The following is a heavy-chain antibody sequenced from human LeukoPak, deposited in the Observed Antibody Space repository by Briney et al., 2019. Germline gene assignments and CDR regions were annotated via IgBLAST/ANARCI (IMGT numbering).Heavy chain of an antibody. CDR3: VTHSSSADY. V-gene: IGHV3-48*03. J-gene: IGHJ4*02. CDR2: ITGSGRPI. CDR1: GFTFSTYE. Sequence: GXSLRLSCAASGFTFSTYEMKWVRQAPGKGLEGVSYITGSGRPIYYADYGKGRFTISRDNAKNSLSLQMNSLSAADTAIYFCVTHSSSADYWGQGTLVTVSS. D-gene: IGHD6-6*01.